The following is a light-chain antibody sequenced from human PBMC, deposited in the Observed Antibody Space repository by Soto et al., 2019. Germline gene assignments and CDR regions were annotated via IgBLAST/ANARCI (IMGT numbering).Light chain of an antibody. CDR1: QSILYNSNNKTY. V-gene: IGKV4-1*01. CDR3: QQYYSSPRT. J-gene: IGKJ1*01. CDR2: WAS. Sequence: DIVMTQSPDSLAVSLGERATINCKSSQSILYNSNNKTYLAWFQQKPGQAPKLLISWASTRESGVPDRFSGSGSGADFTLTISSLQAEDAAVYYCQQYYSSPRTFGQGTKVEIK.